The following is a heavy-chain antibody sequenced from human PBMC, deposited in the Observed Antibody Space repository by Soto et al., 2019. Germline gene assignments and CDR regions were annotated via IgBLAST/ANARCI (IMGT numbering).Heavy chain of an antibody. CDR2: IIPIFGTA. J-gene: IGHJ6*02. D-gene: IGHD3-16*01. CDR3: ARDGVTLPSYYYYGMDV. Sequence: QVQLVQSGAEVKKPGSSVKVSCTASGGTFSSYAISWVRQAPGQGLERMGGIIPIFGTANYAQKFQGRVTITADESTSTAYMELSSLRSEDTAVYYCARDGVTLPSYYYYGMDVWGQGTTVTVSS. V-gene: IGHV1-69*01. CDR1: GGTFSSYA.